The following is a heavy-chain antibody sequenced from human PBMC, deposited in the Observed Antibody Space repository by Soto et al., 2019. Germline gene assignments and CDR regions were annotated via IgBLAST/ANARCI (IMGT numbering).Heavy chain of an antibody. CDR1: GFTFDDYA. CDR3: AKGAYNYYFDY. D-gene: IGHD1-1*01. CDR2: ISWTSGSI. Sequence: EVQLVESGGGLVQPGRSLRLSCAASGFTFDDYAMHWVRQAPGKGLEWVSSISWTSGSIVYADSVKGRFTISRDNAKNSMYLQMNSLRAEDTALYYCAKGAYNYYFDYWCQGALVSVSS. V-gene: IGHV3-9*01. J-gene: IGHJ4*02.